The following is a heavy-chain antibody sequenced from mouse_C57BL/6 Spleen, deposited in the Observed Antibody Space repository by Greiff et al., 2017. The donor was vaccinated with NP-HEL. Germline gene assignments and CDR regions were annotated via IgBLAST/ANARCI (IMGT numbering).Heavy chain of an antibody. CDR3: ASGPSGMGWFAY. Sequence: VKLVESGPGLVAPSQSLSITCTVSGFSLTSYGVDWVRQSPGKGLEWLGVIWGVGSTNYNSALKSRLSISKDNSKSQVFLKMNSLQTDDTAMYYCASGPSGMGWFAYWGQGTLVTVSA. CDR2: IWGVGST. J-gene: IGHJ3*01. V-gene: IGHV2-6*01. CDR1: GFSLTSYG. D-gene: IGHD2-3*01.